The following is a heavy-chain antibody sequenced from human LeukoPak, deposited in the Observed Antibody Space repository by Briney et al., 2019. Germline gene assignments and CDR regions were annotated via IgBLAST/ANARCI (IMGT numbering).Heavy chain of an antibody. Sequence: SETLSLTCTLSGASISSTGYYWGWIRQPPGKGLEWIGSIYYSGSTYYNPSLKSRVTVSVDTSKNQFSLKLGSVTAADTAVYYCARTAGWSYGFDYWGQETLVTVSS. CDR2: IYYSGST. CDR3: ARTAGWSYGFDY. J-gene: IGHJ4*02. V-gene: IGHV4-39*01. D-gene: IGHD3-16*01. CDR1: GASISSTGYY.